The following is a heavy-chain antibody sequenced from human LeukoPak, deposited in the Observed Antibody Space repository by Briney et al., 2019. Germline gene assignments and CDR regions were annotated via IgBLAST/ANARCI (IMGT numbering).Heavy chain of an antibody. V-gene: IGHV1-24*01. CDR3: AREDCSSTSCYIGGNDY. CDR1: GYTLTELS. Sequence: ASVKVSCKVSGYTLTELSMHWVRQAPGKGLEWMGGFDPEDGETIYAQKFQGRVTMTEDTSTDTAYMELRSLRSDDTAVYYCAREDCSSTSCYIGGNDYWGQGTLVTVSS. CDR2: FDPEDGET. D-gene: IGHD2-2*02. J-gene: IGHJ4*02.